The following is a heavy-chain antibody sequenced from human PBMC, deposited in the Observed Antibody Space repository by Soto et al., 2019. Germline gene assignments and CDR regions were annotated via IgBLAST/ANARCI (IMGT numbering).Heavy chain of an antibody. D-gene: IGHD2-15*01. CDR1: GYTFTGYY. Sequence: ASVKVSCKASGYTFTGYYMHWVRQAPGQGLEWMGWISAYNGNTNYAQKLQGRVTMTTDTSTSTAYMELRSLRSDDTAVYYCERSLVAASTFWFDPWGQGTLVTVSS. V-gene: IGHV1-18*04. J-gene: IGHJ5*02. CDR2: ISAYNGNT. CDR3: ERSLVAASTFWFDP.